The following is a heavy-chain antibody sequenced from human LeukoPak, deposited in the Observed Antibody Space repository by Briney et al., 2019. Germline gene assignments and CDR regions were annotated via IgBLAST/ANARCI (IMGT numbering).Heavy chain of an antibody. J-gene: IGHJ6*02. CDR2: ISGSGGST. CDR1: GFTFSSYS. V-gene: IGHV3-23*01. D-gene: IGHD3-16*01. CDR3: ARAGGSRYYYAMDV. Sequence: GGSLRLSCAASGFTFSSYSMNWVRQAPGKGLEWVSAISGSGGSTYHADSVKGRFTISRDNAENSLYLQMNSLRAEDTAFYYCARAGGSRYYYAMDVWGQGTTVTVSS.